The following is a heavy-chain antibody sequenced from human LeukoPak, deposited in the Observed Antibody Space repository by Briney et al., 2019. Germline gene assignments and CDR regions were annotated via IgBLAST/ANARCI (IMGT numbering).Heavy chain of an antibody. J-gene: IGHJ5*02. D-gene: IGHD2-15*01. V-gene: IGHV4-31*03. Sequence: SETLSLTCTVSGGSISSGGYYWSWIRQHPGKGLEWIGYIYYSGSTYYNPSLKSRVTISVDTSKNQFSLKLSSVTAADTAVYYCARGRRRLSGYCSGGSCYRFDPWGQGTLVTVSS. CDR1: GGSISSGGYY. CDR3: ARGRRRLSGYCSGGSCYRFDP. CDR2: IYYSGST.